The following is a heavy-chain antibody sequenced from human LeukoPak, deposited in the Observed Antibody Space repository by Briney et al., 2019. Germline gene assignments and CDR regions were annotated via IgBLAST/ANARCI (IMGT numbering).Heavy chain of an antibody. CDR1: GFTFSSYS. J-gene: IGHJ4*02. CDR3: ATRDLWFGALDY. CDR2: ISGSGGST. Sequence: GGSLRLSCAASGFTFSSYSMNWVRQAPGKGLEWVSAISGSGGSTYYADSVKGRFTISRDNSKNTLYLQMNSLRAEDTAVYYCATRDLWFGALDYWGQGTLVTVSS. V-gene: IGHV3-23*01. D-gene: IGHD3-10*01.